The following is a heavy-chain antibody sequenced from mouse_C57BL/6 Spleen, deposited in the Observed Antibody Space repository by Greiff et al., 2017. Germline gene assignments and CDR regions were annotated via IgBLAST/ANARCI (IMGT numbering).Heavy chain of an antibody. J-gene: IGHJ4*01. CDR3: ARFENYYAMDY. CDR1: GFTFSDYG. Sequence: EVHLVESGGGLVKPGGSLKLSCAASGFTFSDYGMHWVRQAPEKGLEWVAYISSGSSTIYYADTVKGRFTISRDNAKNTLFLQMTSLRSEDTAMYYCARFENYYAMDYWGQGTSVTVSS. CDR2: ISSGSSTI. V-gene: IGHV5-17*01.